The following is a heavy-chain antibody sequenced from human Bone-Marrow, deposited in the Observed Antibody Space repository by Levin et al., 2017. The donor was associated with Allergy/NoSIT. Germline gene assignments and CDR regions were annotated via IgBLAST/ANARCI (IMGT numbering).Heavy chain of an antibody. CDR2: INPNSGGT. D-gene: IGHD6-13*01. CDR1: GYTFTGYY. V-gene: IGHV1-2*06. J-gene: IGHJ4*02. CDR3: ARVGSSWDIDY. Sequence: ASVKVSCKASGYTFTGYYMHWVRQAPGQGLEWVGRINPNSGGTNYAQKSQGRVTMTRDTSISTAYMELSRPRSGDTAVYYCARVGSSWDIDYWGQGTLVTVSS.